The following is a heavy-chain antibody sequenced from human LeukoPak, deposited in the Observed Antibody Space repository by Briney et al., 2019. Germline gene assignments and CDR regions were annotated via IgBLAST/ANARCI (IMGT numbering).Heavy chain of an antibody. Sequence: GGSLRLSCAASGFTFSSYWMSWVRQAPGKGLEWVANIKEDGSEKRDVDSVKGRFTISRDNAENSLYLQMNSLRAEDTAVYYCASLGEQWLVQYLHYWGQGTLVTVSS. CDR2: IKEDGSEK. V-gene: IGHV3-7*03. D-gene: IGHD6-19*01. J-gene: IGHJ4*02. CDR1: GFTFSSYW. CDR3: ASLGEQWLVQYLHY.